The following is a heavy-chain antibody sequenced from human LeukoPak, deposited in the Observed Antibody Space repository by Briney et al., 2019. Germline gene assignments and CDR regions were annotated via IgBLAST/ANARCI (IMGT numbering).Heavy chain of an antibody. CDR1: GFXFSIYA. D-gene: IGHD2-2*01. J-gene: IGHJ4*02. Sequence: GGSLRLSCAASGFXFSIYAISWVRQAPGKGREWVSSISGNGGTTYYADSVKGRFTISRDNSKNTLYLQMNSLRAEDTAVYYCAKDRPCTTCSPSDYWGQGTLVTVSS. V-gene: IGHV3-23*01. CDR3: AKDRPCTTCSPSDY. CDR2: ISGNGGTT.